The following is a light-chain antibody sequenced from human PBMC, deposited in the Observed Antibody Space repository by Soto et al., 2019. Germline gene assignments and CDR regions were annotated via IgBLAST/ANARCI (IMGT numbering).Light chain of an antibody. CDR3: QQYNSYSPWT. CDR2: KAS. CDR1: QGISSW. V-gene: IGKV1-5*03. Sequence: IQMPQSPSSLSASVGDRVTITCRASQGISSWLAWYQQKPGKAPKLLIYKASSLESGVPSRFSGSGSGTEFTLTISSLQPDDFATYYCQQYNSYSPWTFGQGTKVDIK. J-gene: IGKJ1*01.